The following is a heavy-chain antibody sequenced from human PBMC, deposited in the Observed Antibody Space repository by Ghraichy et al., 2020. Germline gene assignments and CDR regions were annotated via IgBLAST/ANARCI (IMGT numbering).Heavy chain of an antibody. D-gene: IGHD3-3*01. CDR3: ARARGFWSGYYKMGRYFDY. CDR1: GGSISSGGYY. Sequence: SETLSLTCTVSGGSISSGGYYWSWIRQHPGKGLEWIGYIYYSGSTYYNPSLKSRVTISVDTSKNQFSLKLSSVTAADTAVYYCARARGFWSGYYKMGRYFDYWGQGTLVTVSS. CDR2: IYYSGST. V-gene: IGHV4-31*03. J-gene: IGHJ4*02.